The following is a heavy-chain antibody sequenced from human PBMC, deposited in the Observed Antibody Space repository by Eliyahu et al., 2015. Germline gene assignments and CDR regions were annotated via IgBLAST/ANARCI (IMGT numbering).Heavy chain of an antibody. V-gene: IGHV1-2*04. CDR2: RNPNSGGT. J-gene: IGHJ4*02. CDR1: GYXFTGXY. Sequence: QVQLVQSGAEVKKPGASVKVSCKASGYXFTGXYMHWVRQAPGQQGQGRGGRNPNSGGTNYAQKFQGWVTMTRDTSISTAYMELSRLRSDDTAVYYCARAGGREVRGVITEFDYWGQGTLVTVSS. CDR3: ARAGGREVRGVITEFDY. D-gene: IGHD3-10*01.